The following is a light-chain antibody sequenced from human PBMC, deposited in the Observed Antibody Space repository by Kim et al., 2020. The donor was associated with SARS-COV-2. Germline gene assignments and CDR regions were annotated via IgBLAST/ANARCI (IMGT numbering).Light chain of an antibody. Sequence: QSAPTQPASVSGSPGQSITISCTGTSSDVGGYNYVSWYQQHPGKAPKVMIYDVSKRPSGVSNRFSGSKSGNTASLTISGLQAEDEADYYCSSYTSSSTYVFGTGTKVTVL. J-gene: IGLJ1*01. V-gene: IGLV2-14*01. CDR2: DVS. CDR3: SSYTSSSTYV. CDR1: SSDVGGYNY.